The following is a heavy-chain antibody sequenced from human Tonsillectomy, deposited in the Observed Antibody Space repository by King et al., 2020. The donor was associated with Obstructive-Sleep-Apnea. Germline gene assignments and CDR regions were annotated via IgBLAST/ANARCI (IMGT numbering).Heavy chain of an antibody. Sequence: VQLVESGAEVKKPGASVKVSCKASGYTFTNYGINWERQAPGQGLEWMGWISAYNGNTNYAQMLQGRVTMTTDTSTSTAYMELRSLRSDDTAVYFCARGSQPSYGSGSYYNWFDPWGQGTLVTVSS. CDR2: ISAYNGNT. D-gene: IGHD3-10*01. J-gene: IGHJ5*02. V-gene: IGHV1-18*01. CDR3: ARGSQPSYGSGSYYNWFDP. CDR1: GYTFTNYG.